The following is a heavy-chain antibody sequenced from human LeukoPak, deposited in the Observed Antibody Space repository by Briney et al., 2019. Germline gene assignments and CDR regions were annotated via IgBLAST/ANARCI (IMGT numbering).Heavy chain of an antibody. D-gene: IGHD3-16*01. Sequence: SETLSPTCTVSGGSISSYYWSWIRQPPGKGLEYIGYMYYSGSTNYNPSLKSRVTISVDTSKNQFSLKLSSVIAADTAVYYCARRGTAMGPDTIWGQGTLVTVSS. V-gene: IGHV4-59*12. J-gene: IGHJ4*02. CDR3: ARRGTAMGPDTI. CDR2: MYYSGST. CDR1: GGSISSYY.